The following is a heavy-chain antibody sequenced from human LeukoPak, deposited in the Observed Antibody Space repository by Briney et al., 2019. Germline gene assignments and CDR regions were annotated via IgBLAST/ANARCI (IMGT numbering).Heavy chain of an antibody. CDR2: INHSGST. J-gene: IGHJ6*02. Sequence: SETLSLTCAVYGGSFSGYYWSWIRQPPGKGLEWIGEINHSGSTNYNPSLKSRVTISVDTSKNQFSLKLSSVTAADTAVYYCARPGKYYYYGMGGWGQGTTVTVSS. V-gene: IGHV4-34*01. CDR1: GGSFSGYY. CDR3: ARPGKYYYYGMGG. D-gene: IGHD4-23*01.